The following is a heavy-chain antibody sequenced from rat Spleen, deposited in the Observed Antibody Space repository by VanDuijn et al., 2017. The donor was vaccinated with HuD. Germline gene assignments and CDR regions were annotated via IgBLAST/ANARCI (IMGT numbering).Heavy chain of an antibody. V-gene: IGHV5-29*01. Sequence: EVQLVESGGGLVQPGRSMKLSCAASGFTFNNYDMAWVRQAPTKGLEWVATINYDGSSTYYRDSVKGRFTISRDNAKSTLYLKMDSLRSEDTATYYCARRDVMDTWGQGASVTVSS. CDR3: ARRDVMDT. CDR1: GFTFNNYD. J-gene: IGHJ4*01. CDR2: INYDGSST.